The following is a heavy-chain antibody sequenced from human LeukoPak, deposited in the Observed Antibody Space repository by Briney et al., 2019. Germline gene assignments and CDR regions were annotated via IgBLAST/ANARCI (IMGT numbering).Heavy chain of an antibody. J-gene: IGHJ4*02. CDR3: ARGLPGRRLLDY. CDR2: IYYSGST. CDR1: GGSISSGDYY. Sequence: SQTLSLTCTVSGGSISSGDYYWSWIRQPPGKGLEWIGYIYYSGSTNYNPSLKSRVTISVDTSKNQFSLKLSSVAAADTAVYYCARGLPGRRLLDYWGQGTLVTVSS. V-gene: IGHV4-30-4*01. D-gene: IGHD3-3*01.